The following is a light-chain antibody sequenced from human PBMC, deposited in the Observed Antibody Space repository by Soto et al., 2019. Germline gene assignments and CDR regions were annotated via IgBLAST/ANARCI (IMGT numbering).Light chain of an antibody. CDR1: QGISRW. CDR2: AAA. J-gene: IGKJ1*01. Sequence: DIQMTQSPGSLSASVGDRVTITCRASQGISRWLAWYQQKPAKAPKSLIYAAAYVQSGVPSRFTASGSGTDFTLTISSLQPEDFATYYCLQYNYYPWTFGQGTKVEL. CDR3: LQYNYYPWT. V-gene: IGKV1D-16*01.